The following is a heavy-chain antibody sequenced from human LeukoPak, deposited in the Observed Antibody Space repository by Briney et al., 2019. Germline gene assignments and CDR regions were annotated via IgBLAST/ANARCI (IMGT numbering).Heavy chain of an antibody. J-gene: IGHJ4*02. CDR1: GFTVSSNY. V-gene: IGHV3-53*01. D-gene: IGHD1-26*01. CDR3: AREAERGAYSGSYLDY. Sequence: GGSLRLSCAASGFTVSSNYMSWVRQAPGKGLEWVSVIYSGGSTYYADSVKGRFTISRDNSKNTLYLQMNSLRAEDTAVYYCAREAERGAYSGSYLDYWGQGTLVTVSS. CDR2: IYSGGST.